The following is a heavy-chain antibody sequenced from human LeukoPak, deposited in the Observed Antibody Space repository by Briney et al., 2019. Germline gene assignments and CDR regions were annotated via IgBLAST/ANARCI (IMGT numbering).Heavy chain of an antibody. CDR2: IRYDGSNK. Sequence: GGSLRLSCAASGFTFSSYGMHWVRQAPGKGLEWVAFIRYDGSNKYYADSVKGRFTISRDNSKNTLYLQMNSLRPEDTAVYYCAKDSGAMRIIDYWGQGTLVTVSS. V-gene: IGHV3-30*02. CDR3: AKDSGAMRIIDY. CDR1: GFTFSSYG. J-gene: IGHJ4*02. D-gene: IGHD5-12*01.